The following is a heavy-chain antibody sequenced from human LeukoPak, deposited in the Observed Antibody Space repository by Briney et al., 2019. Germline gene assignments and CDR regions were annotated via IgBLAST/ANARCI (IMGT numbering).Heavy chain of an antibody. J-gene: IGHJ4*02. CDR3: VRDFRSADY. Sequence: GGSLRLSCAASGFSFSAYCMHWVRQAPGKGPMRVSRICPDGTVTNYADSVKARFSISRDNARNTVYLQMNSLRAEDTAVYYCVRDFRSADYWGQGTLVTVSS. V-gene: IGHV3-74*01. CDR2: ICPDGTVT. CDR1: GFSFSAYC.